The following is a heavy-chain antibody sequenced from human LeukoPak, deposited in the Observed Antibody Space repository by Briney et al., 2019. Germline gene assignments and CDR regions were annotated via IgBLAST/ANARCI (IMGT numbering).Heavy chain of an antibody. Sequence: ASVKVSCKASGYTFTGYYMHWVRQAPGQGLEWMGWINPNSGGTNYAQKFQGRVTMTRDTSISTAYMGLSRLRSEDTAVYYCARDVGYPTLYNWFDPWGQGTLVTVSS. CDR3: ARDVGYPTLYNWFDP. D-gene: IGHD5-12*01. CDR1: GYTFTGYY. V-gene: IGHV1-2*02. J-gene: IGHJ5*02. CDR2: INPNSGGT.